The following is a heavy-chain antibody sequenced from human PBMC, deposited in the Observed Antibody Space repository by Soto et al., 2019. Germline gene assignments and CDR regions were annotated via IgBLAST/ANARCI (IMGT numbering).Heavy chain of an antibody. Sequence: QVQLQESGPGLVTPSGTLSLTCAVSGGSISSSYWWNWVRQPPGKGLEWIGKIYHSGSTNYNPSLKNRVTISVDKSNNQFSLWLSSVTAADTAVYFCVTSLNYDFWRDGGRHYYFDYWGQGTLVTVSS. CDR1: GGSISSSYW. J-gene: IGHJ4*02. CDR2: IYHSGST. V-gene: IGHV4-4*02. D-gene: IGHD3-3*01. CDR3: VTSLNYDFWRDGGRHYYFDY.